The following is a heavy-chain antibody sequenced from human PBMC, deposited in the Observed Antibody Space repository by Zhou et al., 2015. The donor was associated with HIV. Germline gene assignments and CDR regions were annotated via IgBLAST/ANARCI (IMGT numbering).Heavy chain of an antibody. Sequence: QVQLVQSGAEVKKPGSSVKVSCKASGGTFSSYAISWVRQAPGQGLEWMGGIIPIFGTANYAQKFQGRVTITADESTSTAYMELSSLRSEDTAVYYCARDWGYCSSTSCYGTPGHWYFDLWGRWHPGHCLL. CDR3: ARDWGYCSSTSCYGTPGHWYFDL. J-gene: IGHJ2*01. CDR2: IIPIFGTA. D-gene: IGHD2-2*01. CDR1: GGTFSSYA. V-gene: IGHV1-69*01.